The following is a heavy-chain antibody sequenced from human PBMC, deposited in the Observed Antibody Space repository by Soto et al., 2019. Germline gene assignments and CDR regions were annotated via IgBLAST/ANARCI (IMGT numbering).Heavy chain of an antibody. CDR3: ARLGYCSGGSCENYYGMDV. D-gene: IGHD2-15*01. CDR2: IIPIFGTA. J-gene: IGHJ6*02. V-gene: IGHV1-69*01. CDR1: GGTFSSYA. Sequence: QVQLVQSGAEVKKPGSSVKVSCKASGGTFSSYAISWVRQAPGQGLEWMGGIIPIFGTANYAQKFQGRVTITADESTSTADMELSSLRAEDTAVYYCARLGYCSGGSCENYYGMDVWGQGTTVTVSS.